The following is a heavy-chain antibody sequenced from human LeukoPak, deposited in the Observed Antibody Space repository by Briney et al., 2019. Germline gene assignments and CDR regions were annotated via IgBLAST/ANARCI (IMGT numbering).Heavy chain of an antibody. CDR3: ARGMYDLQLGACCVP. J-gene: IGHJ5*02. Sequence: PSETLSLTCTVSGGSIISVYWSWIRQPPGKGLEYIGFIYSSGTSNYNPSLKSRVTISVDTSKIQFSLKLSSVTAADTAVYYCARGMYDLQLGACCVPWGQGTLVTVSS. V-gene: IGHV4-59*01. D-gene: IGHD3-3*01. CDR2: IYSSGTS. CDR1: GGSIISVY.